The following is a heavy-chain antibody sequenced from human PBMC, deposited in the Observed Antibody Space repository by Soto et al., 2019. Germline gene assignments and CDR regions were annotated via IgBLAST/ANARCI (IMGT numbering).Heavy chain of an antibody. D-gene: IGHD3-3*01. Sequence: GGSLRLSCAASGFTFSSYAMHWVRQAPGKGLEWVAVISYDGSNKYYADSVKGRFTISRDNSKNTLYLQMNSLRAEDTAVYYCARNFYYDFWSGYYELLGDYYYYGMDVWGQGTTVTVSS. J-gene: IGHJ6*02. CDR1: GFTFSSYA. CDR2: ISYDGSNK. CDR3: ARNFYYDFWSGYYELLGDYYYYGMDV. V-gene: IGHV3-30-3*01.